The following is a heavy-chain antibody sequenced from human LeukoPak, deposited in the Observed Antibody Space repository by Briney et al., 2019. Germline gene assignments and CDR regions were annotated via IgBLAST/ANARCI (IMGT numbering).Heavy chain of an antibody. D-gene: IGHD2-8*01. J-gene: IGHJ4*02. Sequence: PGGSLRLFCAACGFTLSSYAVIEVRQPPGEGGEGVSAICGRGGSTYYADSVKGRFTISRDNAKNTLYLQMNSLRADDTAVYYWAKDRNIVLITPGRSTGYWRKGHLVTVPS. CDR3: AKDRNIVLITPGRSTGY. CDR2: ICGRGGST. V-gene: IGHV3-23*01. CDR1: GFTLSSYA.